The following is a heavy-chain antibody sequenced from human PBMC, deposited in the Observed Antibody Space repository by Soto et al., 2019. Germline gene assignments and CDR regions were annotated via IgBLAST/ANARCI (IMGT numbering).Heavy chain of an antibody. Sequence: QVQLVQSGAEVKKPGASVKVSCKASGYTFTSYDINWVRQATGQGLEWMGWINPNSGNTGYAQKFQGRVTMTRNTYISTADMGLGRLRSEDTAVYYCARGVYGDYVEAFDIWGQGTMVTVSS. CDR2: INPNSGNT. J-gene: IGHJ3*02. CDR3: ARGVYGDYVEAFDI. CDR1: GYTFTSYD. V-gene: IGHV1-8*02. D-gene: IGHD4-17*01.